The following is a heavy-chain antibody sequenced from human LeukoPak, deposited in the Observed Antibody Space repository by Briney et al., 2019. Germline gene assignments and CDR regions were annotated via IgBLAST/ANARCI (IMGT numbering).Heavy chain of an antibody. CDR1: GYSISSGYY. CDR2: INHSGST. V-gene: IGHV4-38-2*02. CDR3: ARGLGRWLQLHHFDY. J-gene: IGHJ4*02. D-gene: IGHD5-24*01. Sequence: KPSETLSLTCTVSGYSISSGYYWGWIRQPPGKGLEWIGEINHSGSTNYNPPLKSRVTISVDTSKNQFSLKLSSVTAADTAVYYCARGLGRWLQLHHFDYWGQGTLVTVSS.